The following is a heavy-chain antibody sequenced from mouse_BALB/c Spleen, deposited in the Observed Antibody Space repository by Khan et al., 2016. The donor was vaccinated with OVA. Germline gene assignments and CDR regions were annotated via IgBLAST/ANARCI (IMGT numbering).Heavy chain of an antibody. V-gene: IGHV1-18*01. Sequence: VQLQQSGPELVKPGASVKIPCKASGYTFTDYNMDWVKQSHGKSLEWIGDINPNNGGTIYNQKFKGKATLTVDKSSTTAYMELRSLTSEDPAVYYGERTGYSSLGFWGQGTTLTVAS. CDR1: GYTFTDYN. D-gene: IGHD1-1*01. CDR3: ERTGYSSLGF. J-gene: IGHJ2*01. CDR2: INPNNGGT.